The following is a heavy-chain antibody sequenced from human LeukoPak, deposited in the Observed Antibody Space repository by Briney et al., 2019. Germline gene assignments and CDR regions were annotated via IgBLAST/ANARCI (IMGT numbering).Heavy chain of an antibody. CDR2: INHSGST. CDR3: ASILWFGESSPNDAFDI. Sequence: SETLSLTCAVYGGSFSGYYWSWIRQPPGKGLEWIGEINHSGSTNYNPSLKSRVTISVDTSKNQFSLKLSSVTAADTAVYYRASILWFGESSPNDAFDIWGQGTMVTVSS. CDR1: GGSFSGYY. V-gene: IGHV4-34*01. D-gene: IGHD3-10*01. J-gene: IGHJ3*02.